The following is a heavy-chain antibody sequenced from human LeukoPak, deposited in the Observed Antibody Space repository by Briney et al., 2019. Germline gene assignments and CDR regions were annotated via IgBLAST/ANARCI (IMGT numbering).Heavy chain of an antibody. J-gene: IGHJ4*02. Sequence: PSETLSLTCSVSGGSISSSSSYWGWIRQPPGKGLEWIRSIYYSGSSFDNPALKSRVTISVDTSKNQFSLKLGSVTAADTAVYYCARHRSGWLQSSFDYWGQGTLVTVSS. CDR2: IYYSGSS. CDR3: ARHRSGWLQSSFDY. CDR1: GGSISSSSSY. V-gene: IGHV4-39*01. D-gene: IGHD5-24*01.